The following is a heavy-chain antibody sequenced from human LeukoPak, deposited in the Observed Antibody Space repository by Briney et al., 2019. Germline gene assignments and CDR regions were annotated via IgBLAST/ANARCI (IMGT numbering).Heavy chain of an antibody. V-gene: IGHV3-23*01. Sequence: PGGSLRLSCAASGFTFSSYAMSWVRQAPGKGLEWVSAISGSGGSTYYADSVKGRFTISRDNSKNTLYLQMNSLRAEDTAVYYCAKTFNAIQLFNYFDYWGQGTLVTVSS. D-gene: IGHD5-18*01. CDR3: AKTFNAIQLFNYFDY. CDR1: GFTFSSYA. J-gene: IGHJ4*02. CDR2: ISGSGGST.